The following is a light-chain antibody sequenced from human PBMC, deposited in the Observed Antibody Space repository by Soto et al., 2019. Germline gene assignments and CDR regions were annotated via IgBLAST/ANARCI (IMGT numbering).Light chain of an antibody. V-gene: IGKV1-5*01. Sequence: DIQMTQSPSTLSASVGDRVTITCRASQSISTWLAWYQIQPGTGPTLLISDASSLESGVSSRFSGTGSGTEFTLTISSLQPEDFATYYCQQYNIYPITFGQGTRLDIK. J-gene: IGKJ5*01. CDR1: QSISTW. CDR2: DAS. CDR3: QQYNIYPIT.